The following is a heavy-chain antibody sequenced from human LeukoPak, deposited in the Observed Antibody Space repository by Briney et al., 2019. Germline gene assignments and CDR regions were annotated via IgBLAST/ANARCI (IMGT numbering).Heavy chain of an antibody. D-gene: IGHD3-22*01. CDR1: GFTFSSYG. Sequence: PGRSLRLSCAASGFTFSSYGMHWVRQAPGKGLEWVSAISGTGGNTFYTDSVTGRFTISRDNSKNTLYVQMNSLRAEDTAVYYCAKTGGYYDTSDLYRRDVFDIWGPGTVVTVSS. J-gene: IGHJ3*02. V-gene: IGHV3-23*01. CDR2: ISGTGGNT. CDR3: AKTGGYYDTSDLYRRDVFDI.